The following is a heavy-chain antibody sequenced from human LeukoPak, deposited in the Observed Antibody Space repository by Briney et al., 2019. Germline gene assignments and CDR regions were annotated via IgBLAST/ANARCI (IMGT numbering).Heavy chain of an antibody. V-gene: IGHV3-23*01. CDR3: APVFRAGIDY. D-gene: IGHD6-19*01. Sequence: GGSLRLSCAASGFTFSSYAMSWVRQAPGKGLEWVSAISGSGGSTYYADSAKGRFTISRDNSKNTLYLQMNSLRAEDTAVYYCAPVFRAGIDYWGQGTLVTVSS. CDR2: ISGSGGST. J-gene: IGHJ4*02. CDR1: GFTFSSYA.